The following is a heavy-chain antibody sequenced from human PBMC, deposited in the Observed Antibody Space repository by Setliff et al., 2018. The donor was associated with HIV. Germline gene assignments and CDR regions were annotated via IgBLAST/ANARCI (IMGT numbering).Heavy chain of an antibody. V-gene: IGHV4-61*02. CDR1: GGSVTSGGHY. D-gene: IGHD3-9*01. J-gene: IGHJ5*02. CDR2: LHLSGST. CDR3: AKTIKEHLAVLWFDP. Sequence: SETLSLTCTVSGGSVTSGGHYWSWIRQPAGKGLEWIGRLHLSGSTKYNPSPESRVTISVDTSKNQFSLRLSSVTAADTAVYYCAKTIKEHLAVLWFDPWGQGTLVTVSS.